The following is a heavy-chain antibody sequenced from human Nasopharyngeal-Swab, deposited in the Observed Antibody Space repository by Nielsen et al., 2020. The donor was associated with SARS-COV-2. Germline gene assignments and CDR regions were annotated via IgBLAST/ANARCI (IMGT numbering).Heavy chain of an antibody. J-gene: IGHJ1*01. Sequence: WIRQPPGKGLEWIGEINHSGSTNYNPSLKSRVTISVDTSKNQFSLKLSSVTAADTAVYYCARGRGTIFGVVIINGYFQHWGQGTLVTVSS. CDR2: INHSGST. D-gene: IGHD3-3*01. CDR3: ARGRGTIFGVVIINGYFQH. V-gene: IGHV4-34*01.